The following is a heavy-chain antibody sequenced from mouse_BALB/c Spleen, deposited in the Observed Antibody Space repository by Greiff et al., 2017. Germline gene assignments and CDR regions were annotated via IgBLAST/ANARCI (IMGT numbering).Heavy chain of an antibody. V-gene: IGHV2-6-7*01. D-gene: IGHD2-10*02. Sequence: VQLVESGPGLVAPSQSLSITCTVSGFSLTGYGVNWVRQPPGKGLEWLGMIWGDGSTDYNSALKSRLSISKDNSKSQVFLKMNSLQTDDTARYYCARDPQYGNYPYWYFDVWGAGTTVTVSS. J-gene: IGHJ1*01. CDR2: IWGDGST. CDR3: ARDPQYGNYPYWYFDV. CDR1: GFSLTGYG.